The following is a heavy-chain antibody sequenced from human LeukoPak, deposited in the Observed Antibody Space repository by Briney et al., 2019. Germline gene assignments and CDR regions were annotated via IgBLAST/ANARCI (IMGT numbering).Heavy chain of an antibody. CDR2: SIPIFGIA. CDR3: ASSPAPYGGKSGFDY. D-gene: IGHD4-23*01. CDR1: RGTFTTYA. J-gene: IGHJ4*02. V-gene: IGHV1-69*05. Sequence: SVKVSCKPSRGTFTTYAISWVRQAPGQGLEWMGGSIPIFGIANYAQKFLGRVTITTDESTGTAYMELSSVRSEDTAVYYCASSPAPYGGKSGFDYWGQGTLVTVSS.